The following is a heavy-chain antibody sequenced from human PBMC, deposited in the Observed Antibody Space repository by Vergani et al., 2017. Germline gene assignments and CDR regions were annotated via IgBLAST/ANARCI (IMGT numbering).Heavy chain of an antibody. Sequence: QVQLQESGPGLVKPSETLSLTCTVSGGSISSYYWSWIRQPAGKGLEWIGRIYTSGSTNYNPSLKSRVTMSVDTSKNQFSLKLSSVTAADTAVYYCARVPTTTGYSSGWYMPNWFDPWGQGTLVTVYS. CDR3: ARVPTTTGYSSGWYMPNWFDP. J-gene: IGHJ5*02. CDR2: IYTSGST. CDR1: GGSISSYY. D-gene: IGHD6-19*01. V-gene: IGHV4-4*07.